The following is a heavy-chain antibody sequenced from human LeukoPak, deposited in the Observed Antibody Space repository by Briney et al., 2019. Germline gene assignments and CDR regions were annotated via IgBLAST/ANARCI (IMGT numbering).Heavy chain of an antibody. V-gene: IGHV4-59*01. D-gene: IGHD1-26*01. CDR2: IYYSGST. CDR3: ARQESVGATIDY. J-gene: IGHJ4*02. CDR1: GGSISSYY. Sequence: SETLSLTCTVSGGSISSYYWSWLRQPPGKSLEWIGYIYYSGSTNYNPSLKSRVTISVDTSKNQFSLKLSSVTAADTAVYYCARQESVGATIDYWGQGTLVTVSS.